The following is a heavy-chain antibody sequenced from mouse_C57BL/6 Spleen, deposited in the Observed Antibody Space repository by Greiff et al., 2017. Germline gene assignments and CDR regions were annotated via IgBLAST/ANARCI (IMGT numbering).Heavy chain of an antibody. Sequence: VKLMESGPGLVAPSQSLSITCTVSGFSLTSYGVDWVRQSPGKGLEWLGVIWGVGSTNYNSALKSRLSISKDNSKSQVFLKMNSLQTDDTAMYYCASEGGASRFAYWGQGTLVTVSA. V-gene: IGHV2-6*01. D-gene: IGHD6-1*01. CDR3: ASEGGASRFAY. CDR2: IWGVGST. CDR1: GFSLTSYG. J-gene: IGHJ3*01.